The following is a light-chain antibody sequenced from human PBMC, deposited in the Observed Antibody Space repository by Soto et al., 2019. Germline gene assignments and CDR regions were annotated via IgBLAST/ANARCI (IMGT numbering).Light chain of an antibody. J-gene: IGLJ3*02. CDR1: SSNIGAGYD. V-gene: IGLV1-40*01. Sequence: QSVLTQPPPVSGAPGQRVTISCTGSSSNIGAGYDVHWYQQLPGTAPKLLIYGNSNRPSGVPDRFSGSKSGTSASLAITGLQAEDEADYYCQSYDSSLSGSWVFGGGTSLTVL. CDR3: QSYDSSLSGSWV. CDR2: GNS.